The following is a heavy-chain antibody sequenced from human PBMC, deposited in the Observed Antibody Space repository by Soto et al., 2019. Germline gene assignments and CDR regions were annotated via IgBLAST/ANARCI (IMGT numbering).Heavy chain of an antibody. D-gene: IGHD3-22*01. V-gene: IGHV3-15*07. CDR1: GFNFAYAQ. J-gene: IGHJ4*02. CDR3: AKDSGVTMIVVVITTQFDY. Sequence: GGSLRLSCAASGFNFAYAQMHWVRQAPGKGLEWLGLINTKSDGGTTVYAAPVKGRFTISRDDSKNTLFLEMNSLKTEDTAVYYCAKDSGVTMIVVVITTQFDYWGQGTLVTVSS. CDR2: INTKSDGGTT.